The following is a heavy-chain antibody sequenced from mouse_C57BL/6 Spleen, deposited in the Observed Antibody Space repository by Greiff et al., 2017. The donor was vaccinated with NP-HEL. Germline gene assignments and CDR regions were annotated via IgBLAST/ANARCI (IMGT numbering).Heavy chain of an antibody. V-gene: IGHV1-76*01. CDR3: ARHIYDVHYFDY. J-gene: IGHJ2*01. CDR2: IYPGSGNT. CDR1: GYTFTDYY. Sequence: VQVVESGAELVRPGASVKLSCKASGYTFTDYYINWVKQRPGQGLEWIARIYPGSGNTYYNEKFKGKATLTAEKSSSTAYMQLSSLTSEDSAVTFWARHIYDVHYFDYWGQGTTLTVSS. D-gene: IGHD2-3*01.